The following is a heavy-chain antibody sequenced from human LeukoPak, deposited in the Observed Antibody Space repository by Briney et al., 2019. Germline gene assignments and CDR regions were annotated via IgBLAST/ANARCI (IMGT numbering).Heavy chain of an antibody. CDR2: INPNSGGT. V-gene: IGHV1-2*02. Sequence: ASVKVSCKASGYTFTGYYMHWVRQAPGQGLEWMGWINPNSGGTNYAQKFQGRVTMTRDTSISRAYMEVSRLRSDDTAVYYCAREREMATIGDAFDIWGQGTMVTVSS. CDR1: GYTFTGYY. D-gene: IGHD5-24*01. J-gene: IGHJ3*02. CDR3: AREREMATIGDAFDI.